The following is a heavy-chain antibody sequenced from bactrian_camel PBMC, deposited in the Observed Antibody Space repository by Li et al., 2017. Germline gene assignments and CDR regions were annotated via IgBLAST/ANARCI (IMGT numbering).Heavy chain of an antibody. J-gene: IGHJ4*01. V-gene: IGHV3S31*01. D-gene: IGHD3*01. CDR1: GFIFSFYA. CDR2: INSIGIST. CDR3: AKGDWRSLTAQGLEFT. Sequence: DVQLVESGGGLVQPGGSLRLSCAASGFIFSFYAMSWVRQAPGKGLEWVSTINSIGISTYYADSVKGRFTISRDNAKNTLYLQLNSLKTEDTAMYYCAKGDWRSLTAQGLEFTRGQGTQVTVS.